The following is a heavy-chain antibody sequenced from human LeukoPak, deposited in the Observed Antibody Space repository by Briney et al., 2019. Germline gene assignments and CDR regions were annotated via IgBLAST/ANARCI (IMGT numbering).Heavy chain of an antibody. CDR3: AKDNYYDSPRGSYFDY. Sequence: SETLSLTCIVSGYSISSGYYWGWIRQPPEKGLEWIGNIHHSGSTYYNPSLKSRVTISVDTSKNQLSLKLNSVTAADTAVYYCAKDNYYDSPRGSYFDYWGQGTLVTVSS. CDR2: IHHSGST. J-gene: IGHJ4*02. D-gene: IGHD3-22*01. CDR1: GYSISSGYY. V-gene: IGHV4-38-2*02.